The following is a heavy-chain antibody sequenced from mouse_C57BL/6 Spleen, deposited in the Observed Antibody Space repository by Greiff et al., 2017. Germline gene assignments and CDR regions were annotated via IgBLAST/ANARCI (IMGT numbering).Heavy chain of an antibody. V-gene: IGHV5-6*01. D-gene: IGHD1-1*02. J-gene: IGHJ2*01. CDR3: ARGGCGGVLGC. CDR2: ISSGGSYT. CDR1: GFTFSSYG. Sequence: EVQVVESGGELVKPGGSLKLSCAASGFTFSSYGMSWVRQTPDKRLEWVANISSGGSYTYYPDSVKGQFTISRDNAKDTLYLQMISLKSEDTALCDCARGGCGGVLGCWGKGATVTVSS.